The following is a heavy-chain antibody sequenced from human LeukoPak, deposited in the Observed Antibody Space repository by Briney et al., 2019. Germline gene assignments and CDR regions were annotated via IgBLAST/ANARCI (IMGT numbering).Heavy chain of an antibody. CDR3: AKGVAGIHYFDY. V-gene: IGHV3-30*18. CDR1: GFTFSSYG. Sequence: PGGSLRLSCAASGFTFSSYGMHWVRQAPGKGLERVAVISYDGSNKYYADSVKGRFTISRDNSKNTLYLQMNSLRAEDTAVYYCAKGVAGIHYFDYWGQGTLVTVSS. J-gene: IGHJ4*02. CDR2: ISYDGSNK. D-gene: IGHD6-19*01.